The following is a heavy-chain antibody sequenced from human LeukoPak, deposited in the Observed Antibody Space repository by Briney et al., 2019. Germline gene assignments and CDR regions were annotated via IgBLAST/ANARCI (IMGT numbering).Heavy chain of an antibody. V-gene: IGHV3-7*01. Sequence: GGSLRLSCAASGFTFSRHWMSWVRQAPGKGLERVAHMNQDGSAIYSIDSVKGRFTISRDNDKNSLYLHMSGLTDADTAVYYCARTVPGHPDAYYDYWGQGTLVTVSS. D-gene: IGHD6-19*01. CDR1: GFTFSRHW. CDR2: MNQDGSAI. J-gene: IGHJ4*02. CDR3: ARTVPGHPDAYYDY.